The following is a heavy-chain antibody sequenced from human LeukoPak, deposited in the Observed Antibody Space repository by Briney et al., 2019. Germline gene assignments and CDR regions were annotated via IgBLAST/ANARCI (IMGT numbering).Heavy chain of an antibody. CDR3: ARGMTAFDP. CDR1: GGSISSHY. Sequence: KSSETLSLTCTDSGGSISSHYWSWIRQPAGKGLEWIGRIYIDGSSNYNPSLKSRVAMSVDTSKNQFSLKLTSVTAADTAMYYCARGMTAFDPWGQGTLVTVSS. V-gene: IGHV4-4*07. J-gene: IGHJ5*02. D-gene: IGHD2-8*01. CDR2: IYIDGSS.